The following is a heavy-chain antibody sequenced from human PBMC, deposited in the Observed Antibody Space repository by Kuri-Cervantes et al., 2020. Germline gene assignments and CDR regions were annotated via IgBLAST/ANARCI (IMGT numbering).Heavy chain of an antibody. J-gene: IGHJ4*02. D-gene: IGHD3-22*01. V-gene: IGHV3-49*04. CDR1: GFTFSSYA. CDR2: IRSKAYGGTT. CDR3: TRSYYDSSGYYKG. Sequence: GESLKISCAASGFTFSSYAMSWVRQAPGKGLEWVGFIRSKAYGGTTEYAASVKGRFTISRDDSKSIAYLQMNSLKTEDTAVYYCTRSYYDSSGYYKGWGQGTLVTVSS.